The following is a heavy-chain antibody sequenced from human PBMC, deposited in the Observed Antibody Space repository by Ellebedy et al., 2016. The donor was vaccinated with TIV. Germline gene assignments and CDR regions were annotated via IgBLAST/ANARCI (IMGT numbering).Heavy chain of an antibody. CDR2: ISGSGGST. J-gene: IGHJ6*03. V-gene: IGHV3-23*01. D-gene: IGHD3-22*01. CDR3: ARARRGEVVSKYYYYYYMDV. CDR1: GFTFSSYA. Sequence: GESLKISXAASGFTFSSYAMSWVRQAPGKGLEWVSAISGSGGSTYYADSVKGRFTISRDNSKNTLYLQMNSLRAEDTAVYYCARARRGEVVSKYYYYYYMDVWGKGTTVTVSS.